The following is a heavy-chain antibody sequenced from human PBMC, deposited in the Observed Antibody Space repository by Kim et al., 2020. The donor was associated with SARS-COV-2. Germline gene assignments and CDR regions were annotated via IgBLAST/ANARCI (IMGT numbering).Heavy chain of an antibody. CDR3: ARLAARPPYYYYYYMDV. J-gene: IGHJ6*03. Sequence: PKSRVTISVDTSKNQFSLKLSSVTAADTAVYYCARLAARPPYYYYYYMDVWGKGTTVTVSS. V-gene: IGHV4-30-2*04. D-gene: IGHD6-6*01.